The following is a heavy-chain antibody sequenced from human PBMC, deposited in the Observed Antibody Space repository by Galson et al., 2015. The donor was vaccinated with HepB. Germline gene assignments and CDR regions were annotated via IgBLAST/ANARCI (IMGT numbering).Heavy chain of an antibody. CDR3: ASLNCSSTSCYGYSYGY. J-gene: IGHJ4*02. CDR2: ISSSSSYI. D-gene: IGHD2-2*01. CDR1: GFTFSSYS. Sequence: SLRLSCAASGFTFSSYSMNWVRQAPGKGLEWVSSISSSSSYIYYADSVKGRFTISRDNAKNSLYLQMNSLRAEDTAVYYCASLNCSSTSCYGYSYGYWGQGTLVTVSS. V-gene: IGHV3-21*01.